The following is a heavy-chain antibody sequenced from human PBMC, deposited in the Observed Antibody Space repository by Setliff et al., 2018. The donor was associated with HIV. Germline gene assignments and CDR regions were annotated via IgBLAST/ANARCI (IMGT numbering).Heavy chain of an antibody. Sequence: SETCPTCAVSGGSISSSNWWSWVRQPPGKGLEWIGEIYHGGSTNYNPSLKSRVTISVDKSKNQFSLKLASVTAADTAVYYCASGEPYYYDSTGYSGNYFDYWGQGTQVTVSS. CDR2: IYHGGST. J-gene: IGHJ4*02. V-gene: IGHV4-4*02. CDR3: ASGEPYYYDSTGYSGNYFDY. CDR1: GGSISSSNW. D-gene: IGHD3-22*01.